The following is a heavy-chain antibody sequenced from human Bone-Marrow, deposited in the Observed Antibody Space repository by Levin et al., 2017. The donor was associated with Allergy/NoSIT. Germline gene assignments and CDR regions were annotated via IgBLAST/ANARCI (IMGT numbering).Heavy chain of an antibody. D-gene: IGHD5-18*01. Sequence: LSLTCAASGFTFRSSAMHWVRQAPGKGLEWVAVISYDGSNKYYADSVKGRFTISRDNSKNTLYLQMNSLRAEDTAVYYCARRYSYIDYWGQGTLVTVSS. CDR2: ISYDGSNK. CDR1: GFTFRSSA. CDR3: ARRYSYIDY. J-gene: IGHJ4*02. V-gene: IGHV3-30-3*01.